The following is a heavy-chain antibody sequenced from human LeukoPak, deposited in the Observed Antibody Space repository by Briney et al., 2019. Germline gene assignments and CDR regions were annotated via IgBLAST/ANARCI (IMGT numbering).Heavy chain of an antibody. Sequence: SETLSLTCTVSGGSVSSGSYYWSWIRQPPGKGLEWIGYIYYSGSTNYNLSLKSRVTISVDTSKNQFSLKLSSVTAADTAVYYCARDRWFGAWGQGTLVTVSS. CDR2: IYYSGST. D-gene: IGHD3-10*01. V-gene: IGHV4-61*01. CDR3: ARDRWFGA. CDR1: GGSVSSGSYY. J-gene: IGHJ4*02.